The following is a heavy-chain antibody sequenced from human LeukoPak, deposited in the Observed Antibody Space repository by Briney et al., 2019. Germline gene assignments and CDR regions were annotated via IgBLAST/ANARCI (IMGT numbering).Heavy chain of an antibody. J-gene: IGHJ4*02. D-gene: IGHD6-19*01. V-gene: IGHV3-53*01. CDR3: AKVPGYSSGSTEGY. CDR1: GFTVSSNY. CDR2: IYSGGST. Sequence: GGSLRLSCAASGFTVSSNYMSWVRQAPGKGLEWVSVIYSGGSTYYADSVKGRFTISRDNSKNTLYLQMNSLRAEDTAVYYCAKVPGYSSGSTEGYWGQGTLVTVSS.